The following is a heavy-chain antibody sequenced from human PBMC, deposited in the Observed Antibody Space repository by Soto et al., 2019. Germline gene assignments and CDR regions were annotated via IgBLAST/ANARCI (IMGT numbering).Heavy chain of an antibody. Sequence: SQTLSLTCAISGDSVSSNSAAWNWIRQSPSRGLEWLGRTYYRSNWCNDYAVSVQSRITIKPDTSKNQFSLLLYSVTPEDTAVYYCARNYDFWSANRWHFDYWGQGTLVTVSS. CDR2: TYYRSNWCN. D-gene: IGHD3-3*01. CDR3: ARNYDFWSANRWHFDY. V-gene: IGHV6-1*01. J-gene: IGHJ4*02. CDR1: GDSVSSNSAA.